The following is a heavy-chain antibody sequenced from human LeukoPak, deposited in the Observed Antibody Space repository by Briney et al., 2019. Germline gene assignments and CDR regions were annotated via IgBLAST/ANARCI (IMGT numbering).Heavy chain of an antibody. J-gene: IGHJ4*02. Sequence: GGSLRLSCAAPGFTFSSYWMHWVRQAPGKGLVRVSRINSDGSTTNLADSVKGRFTISRDNAKNTLYLQMNSLRAEDTAVYYCARAMITFGGVIVTPFDYWGQGTLVTVSS. CDR3: ARAMITFGGVIVTPFDY. CDR1: GFTFSSYW. CDR2: INSDGSTT. D-gene: IGHD3-16*02. V-gene: IGHV3-74*01.